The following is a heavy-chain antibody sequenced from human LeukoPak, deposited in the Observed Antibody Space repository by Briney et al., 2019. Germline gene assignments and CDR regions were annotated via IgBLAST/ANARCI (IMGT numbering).Heavy chain of an antibody. CDR1: GGSISSSSYY. J-gene: IGHJ3*02. D-gene: IGHD3-3*01. CDR2: IYYSGST. V-gene: IGHV4-39*01. Sequence: PSETLSLTCTVSGGSISSSSYYWGWIRQPPGKGLEWTGSIYYSGSTYYNPSLKSRVTISVDTSKNQFSLKLSSVTAADTAVYYCARPRADFWSGYYAFDIWGQGTMVTVPS. CDR3: ARPRADFWSGYYAFDI.